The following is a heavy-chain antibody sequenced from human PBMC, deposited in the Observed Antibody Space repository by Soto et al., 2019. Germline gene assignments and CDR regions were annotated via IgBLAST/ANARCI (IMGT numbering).Heavy chain of an antibody. CDR3: ARGSLIRSSGWDRGYFDY. D-gene: IGHD6-19*01. CDR2: IWYDGSNK. Sequence: HPGGSLRLSCAASGFTFSSYGMHWVRQAPGKGLEWVAVIWYDGSNKYYADSVKGRFTISRDNSKNTLYLQMNSLRAEDTAVYYCARGSLIRSSGWDRGYFDYWGQGTLVTVSS. CDR1: GFTFSSYG. J-gene: IGHJ4*02. V-gene: IGHV3-33*01.